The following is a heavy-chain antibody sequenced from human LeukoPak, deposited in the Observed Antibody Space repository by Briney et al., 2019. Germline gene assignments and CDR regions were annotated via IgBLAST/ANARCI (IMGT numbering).Heavy chain of an antibody. CDR1: GFSFSSYV. CDR2: IRYDGSNK. J-gene: IGHJ4*02. CDR3: ARRGYALDC. V-gene: IGHV3-30*02. D-gene: IGHD2-8*01. Sequence: GGSLILSCAASGFSFSSYVMHWVRQAAGEGLGWVAFIRYDGSNKYSADSVKGRFTISRDNSKITLYLQMGSLRAEDMAVYYCARRGYALDCWGQGTLVTVSS.